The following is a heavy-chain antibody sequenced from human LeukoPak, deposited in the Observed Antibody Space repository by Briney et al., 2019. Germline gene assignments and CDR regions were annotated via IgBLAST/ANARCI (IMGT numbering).Heavy chain of an antibody. Sequence: QPGGSLRLSCAASGFTVSSNYMSWVRQAPGKGLEWVSVIYSGSSTYYADSVKGRFTISRDNSKNTLYLQMNSLRAEDTAVYYCARDVLGTYYYDSSGSPRAYWGQGTLVTVSS. CDR2: IYSGSST. J-gene: IGHJ4*02. CDR1: GFTVSSNY. V-gene: IGHV3-53*01. D-gene: IGHD3-22*01. CDR3: ARDVLGTYYYDSSGSPRAY.